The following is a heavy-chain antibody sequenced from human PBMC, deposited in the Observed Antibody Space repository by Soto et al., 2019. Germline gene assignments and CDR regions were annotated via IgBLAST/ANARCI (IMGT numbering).Heavy chain of an antibody. V-gene: IGHV1-69*01. J-gene: IGHJ4*02. CDR1: GGTFRRDA. CDR2: ILPMFSTG. CDR3: ARDYTA. Sequence: QVQLVQSGAEVKKPGSSVKVSCKAAGGTFRRDAFSWVRQAPGQGLEWMGGILPMFSTGNYAQRFQDRVTITAEESTSTVYMELSILRTEDTAMYYCARDYTAWGQGTVVTVSS.